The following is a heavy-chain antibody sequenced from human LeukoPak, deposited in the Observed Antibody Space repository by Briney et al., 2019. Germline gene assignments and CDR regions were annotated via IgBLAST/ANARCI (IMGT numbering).Heavy chain of an antibody. CDR3: ARATDYYDSSGFFDY. V-gene: IGHV4-61*02. CDR1: GGPISSGSYY. D-gene: IGHD3-22*01. J-gene: IGHJ4*02. CDR2: IYTSGST. Sequence: SETLSLTCTVSGGPISSGSYYWSWIRQPAGKGLEWIGRIYTSGSTNYNPSLKSRVTISVDTSKNQFSLKLSSVTAADTAVYYCARATDYYDSSGFFDYWGQGTLVTVSS.